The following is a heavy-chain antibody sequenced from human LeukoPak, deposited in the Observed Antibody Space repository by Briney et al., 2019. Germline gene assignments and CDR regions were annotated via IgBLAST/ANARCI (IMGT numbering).Heavy chain of an antibody. J-gene: IGHJ5*02. V-gene: IGHV1-69*13. CDR3: ARDRAAAGLNNWFDP. Sequence: SVKVSCKASGGTFSSYSISWVRQAPGQGLEWMGGIVPIFGTADYAQKFQGRVTITADESMSTAYMELSSLRSEDTAVYYCARDRAAAGLNNWFDPWGQGTRVTVSS. CDR1: GGTFSSYS. D-gene: IGHD6-13*01. CDR2: IVPIFGTA.